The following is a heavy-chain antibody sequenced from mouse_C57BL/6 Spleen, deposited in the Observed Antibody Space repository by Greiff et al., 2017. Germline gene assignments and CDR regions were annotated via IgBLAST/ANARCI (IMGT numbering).Heavy chain of an antibody. Sequence: EVNVVESGGGLVQPGGSLSLSCAASGFTFTDYYMSWVRQPPGKALEWLGFIRNKANGYTTEYSASVKGRFTISRDNSQSILYLQMNALRAEDSATYYCARYPYSYFDVWGTGTTVTVSS. CDR3: ARYPYSYFDV. J-gene: IGHJ1*03. V-gene: IGHV7-3*01. CDR1: GFTFTDYY. CDR2: IRNKANGYTT.